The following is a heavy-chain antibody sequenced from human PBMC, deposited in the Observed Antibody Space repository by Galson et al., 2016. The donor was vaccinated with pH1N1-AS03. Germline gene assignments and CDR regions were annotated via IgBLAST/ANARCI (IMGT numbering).Heavy chain of an antibody. V-gene: IGHV3-53*01. Sequence: SLRLSCAASGFTVSSNYMSWVRQALGRGLEWVSFIYNGGRTLYADSVKGRFTISRDSSKNTLYLQMDSLETEDTAVYYCARNSYEDVDLEGFYFDYWGQGTLVTVSS. CDR3: ARNSYEDVDLEGFYFDY. J-gene: IGHJ4*02. D-gene: IGHD3-22*01. CDR2: IYNGGRT. CDR1: GFTVSSNY.